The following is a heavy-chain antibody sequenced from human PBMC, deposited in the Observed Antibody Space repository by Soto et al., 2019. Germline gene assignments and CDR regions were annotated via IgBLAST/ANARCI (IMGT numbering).Heavy chain of an antibody. CDR2: IYYSGST. CDR3: ARVTWGYYFDY. D-gene: IGHD3-16*01. Sequence: SATLSLTCTVSGGSISSYYWSWIRQPPGKGLEWIGYIYYSGSTNYNPSLKSRVTISVDTSKNQFSLKLSSVTAADTAVYYCARVTWGYYFDYWGQGTLVTVSS. J-gene: IGHJ4*02. V-gene: IGHV4-59*01. CDR1: GGSISSYY.